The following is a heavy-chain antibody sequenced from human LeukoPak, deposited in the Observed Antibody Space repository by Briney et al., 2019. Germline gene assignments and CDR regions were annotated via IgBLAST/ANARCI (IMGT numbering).Heavy chain of an antibody. D-gene: IGHD3-10*01. J-gene: IGHJ4*02. CDR1: GYTFTSYG. Sequence: ASVKVSCKASGYTFTSYGISWLRQAAGQGLEWMGWISAYNGNTNYAQKLQGRVTMTTDTSTSTAYMELRSLRSDDTAVYYCARVLYGSGSYYVDYWGQGTLVTVSS. CDR3: ARVLYGSGSYYVDY. CDR2: ISAYNGNT. V-gene: IGHV1-18*01.